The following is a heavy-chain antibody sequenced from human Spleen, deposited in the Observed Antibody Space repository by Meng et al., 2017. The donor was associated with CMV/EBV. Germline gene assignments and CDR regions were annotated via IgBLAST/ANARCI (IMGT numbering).Heavy chain of an antibody. J-gene: IGHJ4*02. CDR2: INPNSGGA. V-gene: IGHV1-2*02. Sequence: AAVKASCKASGYAFRDYYIHWMRQAPGQGPEWMGWINPNSGGANYVQEFQGRVTVTRDTSISTAYMELRSLTSEDTAVYYCAREPCNGGRCYNVEGPYDYWGQGTLVTVSS. D-gene: IGHD2/OR15-2a*01. CDR1: GYAFRDYY. CDR3: AREPCNGGRCYNVEGPYDY.